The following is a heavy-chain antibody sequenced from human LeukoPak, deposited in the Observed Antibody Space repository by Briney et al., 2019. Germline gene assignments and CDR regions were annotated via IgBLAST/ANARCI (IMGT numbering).Heavy chain of an antibody. Sequence: GASVKVSCKASGYTFTGYYMHWVRQAPGQGLEWMGWINPNSGGTNYAQKFQGWVTMTRDTSISTAYMELSRLRSDDTAVYYCARSIPGVQLELDYWGQGTLVTVSS. V-gene: IGHV1-2*04. J-gene: IGHJ4*02. CDR3: ARSIPGVQLELDY. D-gene: IGHD1-1*01. CDR1: GYTFTGYY. CDR2: INPNSGGT.